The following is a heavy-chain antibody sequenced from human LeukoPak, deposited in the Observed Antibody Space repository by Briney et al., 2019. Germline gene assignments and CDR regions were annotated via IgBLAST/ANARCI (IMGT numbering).Heavy chain of an antibody. Sequence: PSETLSLTCTVSGGSISSSSYYWGWIRQPPGNGLEWIGSIYYSGSTYYNPSLKSRVTISVDTSKNQFSLKLSSVTAADTAVYYCARTGYASSDAFDIWGQGTMVTVSS. CDR2: IYYSGST. D-gene: IGHD2-2*01. V-gene: IGHV4-39*01. J-gene: IGHJ3*02. CDR1: GGSISSSSYY. CDR3: ARTGYASSDAFDI.